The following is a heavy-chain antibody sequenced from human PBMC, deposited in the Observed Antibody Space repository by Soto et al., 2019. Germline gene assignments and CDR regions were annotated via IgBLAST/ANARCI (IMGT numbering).Heavy chain of an antibody. CDR3: ARDGVVRGVGYYYYGMDV. J-gene: IGHJ6*02. Sequence: SVKVSCKASGGTFSSYAISWVRQAPGQGLEWMGGIIPIFGTANYAQKFQGRVTITADESTSTAYMELSSLRSEDTAVYYCARDGVVRGVGYYYYGMDVWGQGTTVTV. CDR1: GGTFSSYA. D-gene: IGHD3-10*01. V-gene: IGHV1-69*13. CDR2: IIPIFGTA.